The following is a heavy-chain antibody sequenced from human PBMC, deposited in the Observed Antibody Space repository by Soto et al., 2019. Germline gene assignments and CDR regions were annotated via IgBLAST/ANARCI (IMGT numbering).Heavy chain of an antibody. CDR1: GGTFSNYA. J-gene: IGHJ6*02. D-gene: IGHD2-2*01. Sequence: QVQLVQSGAEVKTPGSSVKVSCKASGGTFSNYAISWVRQAPGQGLEWMGGIIPIFDTADYAQRFQGRVTMTADESTSTAYLELISLTSGDTAVYYCARDMIPAAISYRDYALDVWGQGTTVTVSS. CDR2: IIPIFDTA. CDR3: ARDMIPAAISYRDYALDV. V-gene: IGHV1-69*01.